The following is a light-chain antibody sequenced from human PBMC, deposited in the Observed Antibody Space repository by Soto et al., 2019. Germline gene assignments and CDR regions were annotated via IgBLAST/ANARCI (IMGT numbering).Light chain of an antibody. CDR3: QQYDNLPIT. CDR1: QAINDY. V-gene: IGKV1-33*01. CDR2: EAS. J-gene: IGKJ5*01. Sequence: DIQMTQSPSSLSASVGDRVTITCQASQAINDYLTWYQQKPGKAPKLLIYEASNLETGVPSRFSGSGSGTHFTFTIISLQPEDIATYYCQQYDNLPITFGQVTRLEIK.